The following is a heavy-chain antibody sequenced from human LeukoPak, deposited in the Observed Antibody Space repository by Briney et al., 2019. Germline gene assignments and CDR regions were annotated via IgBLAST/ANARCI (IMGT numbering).Heavy chain of an antibody. CDR3: ARRLEYSSSSKDYYYYYMDV. CDR2: IYYSGST. J-gene: IGHJ6*03. Sequence: SETLSLTCTVSGGSISSGDYYWSWIRQPPGKGLEWIGYIYYSGSTYYNPSLKSRVTIPVDTSKNQFSLKLSSVTAADTAVYYCARRLEYSSSSKDYYYYYMDVWGKGTTVTVSS. V-gene: IGHV4-30-4*08. CDR1: GGSISSGDYY. D-gene: IGHD6-6*01.